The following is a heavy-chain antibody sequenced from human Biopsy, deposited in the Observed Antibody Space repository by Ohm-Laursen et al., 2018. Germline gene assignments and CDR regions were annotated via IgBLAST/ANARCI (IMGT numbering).Heavy chain of an antibody. CDR2: INKDGSVT. D-gene: IGHD2-2*01. Sequence: SLRLSCAASGFTFSQYWMTWVRQSPGKGLEWVANINKDGSVTNYLDSVKGRFAVFKENGKNSLYLHMNSLRAEDTAVYYCATEVVPAGIGGHWLDPWGQGTLVTVSS. CDR3: ATEVVPAGIGGHWLDP. CDR1: GFTFSQYW. V-gene: IGHV3-7*04. J-gene: IGHJ5*02.